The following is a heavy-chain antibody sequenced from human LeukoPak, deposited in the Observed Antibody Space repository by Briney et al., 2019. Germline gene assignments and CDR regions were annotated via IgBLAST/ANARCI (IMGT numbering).Heavy chain of an antibody. CDR2: LSDSGGGT. D-gene: IGHD4-23*01. J-gene: IGHJ4*02. Sequence: ETLSLTCTVSGGSISSGGYYWSWIRQHPGKGLEWVSSLSDSGGGTYYADSVKGRFTISRDNSKNTLYLQMNSLRAEDTAVYYCAKDLAYGGNSPFDYWGQGTLVTVSS. CDR1: GGSISSGGYY. CDR3: AKDLAYGGNSPFDY. V-gene: IGHV3-23*01.